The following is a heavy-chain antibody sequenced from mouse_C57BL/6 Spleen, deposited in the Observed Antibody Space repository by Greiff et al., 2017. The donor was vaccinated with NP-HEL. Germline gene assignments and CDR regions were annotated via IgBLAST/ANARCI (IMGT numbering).Heavy chain of an antibody. CDR3: ARSYGSSYVYYFDY. CDR1: GFTFTDYY. D-gene: IGHD1-1*01. J-gene: IGHJ2*01. Sequence: EVMLVESGGGLVQPGGSLSLSCAASGFTFTDYYMSWVRQPPGKALEWLGFIRNKANGYTTEYSASVKGRFTISRDNSQSILYLQMNALRAEDSATYYCARSYGSSYVYYFDYWGQGTTLTVSS. CDR2: IRNKANGYTT. V-gene: IGHV7-3*01.